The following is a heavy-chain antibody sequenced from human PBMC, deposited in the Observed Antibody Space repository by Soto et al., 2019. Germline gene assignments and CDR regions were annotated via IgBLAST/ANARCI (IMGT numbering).Heavy chain of an antibody. CDR1: GYTFTDYG. V-gene: IGHV1-18*04. D-gene: IGHD6-19*01. J-gene: IGHJ4*02. CDR2: ISTYNGNT. Sequence: QVQLVQSGAEVKKPGASVKVSCKASGYTFTDYGISWVRQAPGQGLEWMGWISTYNGNTIYAQKIQGRVTMTTDTSKRKAFVGAGSLRSDDTAVYYCAREEGISDWHAFDYWGQGTLVTVSS. CDR3: AREEGISDWHAFDY.